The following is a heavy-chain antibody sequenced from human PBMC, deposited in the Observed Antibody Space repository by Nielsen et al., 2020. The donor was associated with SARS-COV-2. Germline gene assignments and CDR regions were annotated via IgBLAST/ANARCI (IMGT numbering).Heavy chain of an antibody. CDR2: IKHDGSEQ. Sequence: GESLKISCAASGFTFSSHWMSWVRQAPGKGLEWLANIKHDGSEQYYVDSVKGRFTISRDNAKNLLYLQMGSLRADDTAVYFCKSEGNWGQGTLVTVSS. CDR3: KSEGN. V-gene: IGHV3-7*03. J-gene: IGHJ4*02. CDR1: GFTFSSHW.